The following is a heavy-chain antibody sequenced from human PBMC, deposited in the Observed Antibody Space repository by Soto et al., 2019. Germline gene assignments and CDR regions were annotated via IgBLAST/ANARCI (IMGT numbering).Heavy chain of an antibody. V-gene: IGHV1-8*01. CDR3: TRGDF. J-gene: IGHJ4*02. Sequence: QVQLVQSGAEAKKPGASVTVSCQASGYTFTSYDINWVRQATGQGLEWMGWMTPSSGNTGYAQKFQGRVTLTRSTSIRTAYLELSSLRSDDTAVYYGTRGDFWGQGTLVTVSS. CDR1: GYTFTSYD. CDR2: MTPSSGNT.